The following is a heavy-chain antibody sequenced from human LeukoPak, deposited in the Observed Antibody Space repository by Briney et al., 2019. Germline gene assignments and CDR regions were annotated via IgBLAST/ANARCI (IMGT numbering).Heavy chain of an antibody. CDR3: AREDYGGYSGTFFDY. V-gene: IGHV3-48*04. CDR1: GFTFSSYS. CDR2: ISSSSSTI. D-gene: IGHD4-23*01. J-gene: IGHJ4*02. Sequence: GGSLRLSCAASGFTFSSYSMNWVRQAPGKGLEWVSYISSSSSTIYYADSVKGRFTISRDNAKNSLYLQMNSLRAEDTAVYYCAREDYGGYSGTFFDYWGQGILVTVSS.